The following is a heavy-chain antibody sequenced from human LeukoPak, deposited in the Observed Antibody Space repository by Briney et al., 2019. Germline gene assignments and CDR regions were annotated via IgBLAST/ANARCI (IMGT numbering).Heavy chain of an antibody. CDR2: IYYSGST. V-gene: IGHV4-39*01. CDR3: ARHRPKWLRLGYYWYDP. D-gene: IGHD5-12*01. Sequence: PSETLSLTCTVSGGSISSSSYYWGWIRQPPGKGLEWIGSIYYSGSTYYNPSLKSRVTISVDTSKNQFSLKLSSVTAADTAVYYCARHRPKWLRLGYYWYDPWGQGTLVTVSS. J-gene: IGHJ5*02. CDR1: GGSISSSSYY.